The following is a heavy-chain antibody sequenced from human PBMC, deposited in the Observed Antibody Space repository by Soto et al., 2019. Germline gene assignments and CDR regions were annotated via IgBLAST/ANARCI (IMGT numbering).Heavy chain of an antibody. CDR3: ARETYSSSSWDYYYYYGMDV. CDR2: ISSSSSYI. V-gene: IGHV3-21*01. J-gene: IGHJ6*02. Sequence: GGSLRLSCAASGFTFSSYSMNWVRQAPGKGLEWVSSISSSSSYIYYADSVKGRFTISRDNAKNSLYLQMNSLRAEDTAVYYCARETYSSSSWDYYYYYGMDVWGQGTTVTVSS. CDR1: GFTFSSYS. D-gene: IGHD6-6*01.